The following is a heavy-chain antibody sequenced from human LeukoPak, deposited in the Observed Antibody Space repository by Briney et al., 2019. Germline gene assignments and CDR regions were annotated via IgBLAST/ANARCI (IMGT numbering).Heavy chain of an antibody. D-gene: IGHD6-13*01. CDR3: ARGISSSWYWGFDY. V-gene: IGHV1-69*01. J-gene: IGHJ4*02. CDR1: GGTFSSYG. CDR2: IIPIFGTA. Sequence: SVKVSCKASGGTFSSYGISWVRQAPGQGLEWMGGIIPIFGTANYAQKFQGRVTISADESTSTAYMELSGLRSEDTAVYYCARGISSSWYWGFDYWGQGTQVTVSS.